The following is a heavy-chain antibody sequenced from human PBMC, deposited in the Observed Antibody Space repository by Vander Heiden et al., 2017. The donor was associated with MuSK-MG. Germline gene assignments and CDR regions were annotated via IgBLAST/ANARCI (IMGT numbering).Heavy chain of an antibody. CDR3: ARSLLTVVAPSDY. J-gene: IGHJ4*02. CDR1: GFPFNSYA. Sequence: EVQLLESGGAFVQPGGTLRLSCAASGFPFNSYAMSWVRQAPGKGLEWVSGVSASGGNSYYADSVEGRFTISRDNSMNTLYLQMNSLRGDDSAVYYCARSLLTVVAPSDYWGQGTLVTVSS. CDR2: VSASGGNS. D-gene: IGHD3-22*01. V-gene: IGHV3-23*01.